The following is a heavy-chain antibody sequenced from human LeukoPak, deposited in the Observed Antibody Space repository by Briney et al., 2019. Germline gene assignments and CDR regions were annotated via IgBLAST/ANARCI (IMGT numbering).Heavy chain of an antibody. CDR2: INSDGSST. J-gene: IGHJ4*02. CDR3: AGRYCSSTSGGYY. D-gene: IGHD2-2*01. CDR1: GFTFNSYW. Sequence: GALRLSCAASGFTFNSYWMHWVRQAPGKGLVWVSRINSDGSSTSYPDSVKGRFTISRDNAKNTLYLQMNSLRAEDTAVYYWAGRYCSSTSGGYYWGQGTLVTVSS. V-gene: IGHV3-74*01.